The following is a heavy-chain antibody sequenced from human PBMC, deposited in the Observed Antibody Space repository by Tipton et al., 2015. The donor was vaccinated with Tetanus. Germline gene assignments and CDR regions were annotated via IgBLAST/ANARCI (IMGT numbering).Heavy chain of an antibody. V-gene: IGHV4-34*01. J-gene: IGHJ2*01. D-gene: IGHD4-23*01. Sequence: TLSLTCAVYGGSFSGYYWNWIRQPPGKGLEWIGEINYSGTTNYNPSLKSRVTMSVDTSKNQFSLQLSSMTAADTAVYYCASMTPVDWYFDLWGRGSLVTVSS. CDR1: GGSFSGYY. CDR2: INYSGTT. CDR3: ASMTPVDWYFDL.